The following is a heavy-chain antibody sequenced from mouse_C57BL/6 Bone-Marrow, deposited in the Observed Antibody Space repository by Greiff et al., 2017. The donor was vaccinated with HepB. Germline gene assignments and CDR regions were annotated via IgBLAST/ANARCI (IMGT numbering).Heavy chain of an antibody. V-gene: IGHV1-54*01. CDR1: GYAFTNYL. Sequence: QVQLQQSGAELVRPGTSVKVSCKASGYAFTNYLIEWVKQRPGQGLEWIGVINPGSGGTNYNEKFKGKATVTADKSSSTAYMQLSSLTSEDSAVYFSARRWIVGAYWGQGTLVTVSA. CDR2: INPGSGGT. J-gene: IGHJ3*01. CDR3: ARRWIVGAY. D-gene: IGHD1-1*02.